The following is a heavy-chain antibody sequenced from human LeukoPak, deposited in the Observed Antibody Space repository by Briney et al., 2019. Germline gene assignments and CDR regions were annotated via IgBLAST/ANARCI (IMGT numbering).Heavy chain of an antibody. D-gene: IGHD6-13*01. CDR3: ARGPLRVAAAGTLDY. CDR2: INPNSGGT. Sequence: GASVKVSCKASGYTFTGYYMNWVRQAPGQGLEWMGRINPNSGGTKYAQKFQGRVTMTRDTSINTAYMELSSLRSEDTAVYYCARGPLRVAAAGTLDYWGQGTLVTVSS. CDR1: GYTFTGYY. V-gene: IGHV1-2*06. J-gene: IGHJ4*02.